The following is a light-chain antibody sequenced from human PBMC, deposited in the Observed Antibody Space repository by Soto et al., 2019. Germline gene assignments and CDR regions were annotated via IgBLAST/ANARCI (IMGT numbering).Light chain of an antibody. CDR2: AAS. Sequence: DIQMTQSPSSLSASVGDRVTIICRASQGIGDDLGWFQQTPGKAPERLIYAASSLRSGVPSRFSGSGSGTEFTLTISSLQPDDFATYYCQQYSGYSTWTFGQGTKVDVK. J-gene: IGKJ1*01. CDR1: QGIGDD. CDR3: QQYSGYSTWT. V-gene: IGKV1-17*01.